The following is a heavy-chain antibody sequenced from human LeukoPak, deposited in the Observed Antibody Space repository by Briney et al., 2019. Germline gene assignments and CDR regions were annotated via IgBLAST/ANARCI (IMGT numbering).Heavy chain of an antibody. J-gene: IGHJ4*02. Sequence: ASVKVSCKASGGTFSSYAISWVRQAPGQGLEWMGGIIPIFGTANYAQKFQGRVTITADESTSTAYMELSSLRSEDTAVYYCARDRAVQRDGLSGRALGYFGYWGQGTLVTVSS. CDR3: ARDRAVQRDGLSGRALGYFGY. CDR1: GGTFSSYA. V-gene: IGHV1-69*13. D-gene: IGHD1-26*01. CDR2: IIPIFGTA.